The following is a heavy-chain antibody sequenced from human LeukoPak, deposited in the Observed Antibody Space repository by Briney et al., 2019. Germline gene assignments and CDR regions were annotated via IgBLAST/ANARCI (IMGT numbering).Heavy chain of an antibody. CDR1: GFTFSSYA. V-gene: IGHV3-30*18. Sequence: GGSLRLSCAASGFTFSSYAMHWVRQAPGKGLEWVAVIANDGKDKKSADSVKGRFTISRDNSKNTLYLQMNSLRDEDMAIYYCAKDRAPRAAAYYFDCWGRGTLVTVSS. J-gene: IGHJ4*02. CDR3: AKDRAPRAAAYYFDC. CDR2: IANDGKDK. D-gene: IGHD6-13*01.